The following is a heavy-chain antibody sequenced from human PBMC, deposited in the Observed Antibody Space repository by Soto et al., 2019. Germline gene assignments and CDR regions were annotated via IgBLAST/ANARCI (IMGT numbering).Heavy chain of an antibody. D-gene: IGHD4-17*01. J-gene: IGHJ4*02. Sequence: EVQLVESGGGLVQPGGSLRLSCAASGFTFSSCWKHCVRQAPGKGQVWVSRSNSDGSSTSYADSVKGRFTISRDNAKNTLYLQMHSLRAEDTAVYYCARGDYGGNWGYWGQGTLVTVSS. CDR1: GFTFSSCW. V-gene: IGHV3-74*01. CDR3: ARGDYGGNWGY. CDR2: SNSDGSST.